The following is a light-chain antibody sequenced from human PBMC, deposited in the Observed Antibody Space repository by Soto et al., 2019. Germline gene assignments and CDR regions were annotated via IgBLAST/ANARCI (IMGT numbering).Light chain of an antibody. J-gene: IGKJ1*01. CDR2: EVS. V-gene: IGKV2D-29*01. CDR3: LQTTQFPWT. Sequence: DIVMTQTPLSLSVTPGQPASISCKSSQSLLNSGGKTYFYWYLQKPGQPPQLLIYEVSNRFSGVPDRVSGSGSGTDFTLNISRAEAEDVGFYYCLQTTQFPWTFGQGTKVDIK. CDR1: QSLLNSGGKTY.